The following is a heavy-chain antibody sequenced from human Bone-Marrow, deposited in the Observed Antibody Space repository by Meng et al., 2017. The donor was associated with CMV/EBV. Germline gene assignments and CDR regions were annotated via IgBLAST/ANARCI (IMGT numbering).Heavy chain of an antibody. J-gene: IGHJ4*02. CDR3: AHRQPYSGSWDSGYFDY. D-gene: IGHD1-26*01. CDR2: VYWDDDK. CDR1: SSRTSGVG. V-gene: IGHV2-5*02. Sequence: SSRTSGVGVGWVRQPPGKALEWLVFVYWDDDKRYSPSLRSRLIITKDTSRNQVVLTMTNMDPVDTATYYCAHRQPYSGSWDSGYFDYWGQGALVTVSS.